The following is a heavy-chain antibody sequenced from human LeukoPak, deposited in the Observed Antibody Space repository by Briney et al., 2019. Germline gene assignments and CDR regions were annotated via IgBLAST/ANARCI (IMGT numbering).Heavy chain of an antibody. CDR1: GITFSSYA. CDR2: ISGSGGST. J-gene: IGHJ4*02. Sequence: GGSLRLSCAASGITFSSYAMSWVRQAPGKGLEWVSAISGSGGSTYYADSVKGRFTISRDNSKNTLYLQMNSLRAEDTAVYYCAKVLVGATFFDYWGQGTLVTVSS. D-gene: IGHD1-26*01. V-gene: IGHV3-23*01. CDR3: AKVLVGATFFDY.